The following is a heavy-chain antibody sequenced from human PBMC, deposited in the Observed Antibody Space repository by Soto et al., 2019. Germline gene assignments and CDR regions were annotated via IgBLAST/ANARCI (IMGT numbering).Heavy chain of an antibody. CDR1: GFTFSTYS. V-gene: IGHV3-48*01. Sequence: GESLKISCAASGFTFSTYSMNWVRQAPGKGLEWISYISSSSSTMYYADSVKGRFTISRDNAKNSLSLQMNSLRAEDTAVYHCARGGYSSSWYPSWGQGTLVTVSS. D-gene: IGHD6-13*01. CDR3: ARGGYSSSWYPS. J-gene: IGHJ5*02. CDR2: ISSSSSTM.